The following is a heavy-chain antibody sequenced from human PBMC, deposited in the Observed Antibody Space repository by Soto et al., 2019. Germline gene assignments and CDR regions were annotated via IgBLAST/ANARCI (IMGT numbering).Heavy chain of an antibody. CDR1: GPLFSSYA. D-gene: IGHD3-10*01. V-gene: IGHV3-30*03. CDR3: ASGEVRGVMNPHFDY. CDR2: ISYDGTYE. J-gene: IGHJ4*02. Sequence: QLQLVESGGGVVQPGRSLRLSCAASGPLFSSYAMHWVRQAPGKGLEWVAAISYDGTYEYYPDSVKGRFTISRDNSKNTVDLRVNGLRSEDTAGYDGASGEVRGVMNPHFDYWGQGILVTVS.